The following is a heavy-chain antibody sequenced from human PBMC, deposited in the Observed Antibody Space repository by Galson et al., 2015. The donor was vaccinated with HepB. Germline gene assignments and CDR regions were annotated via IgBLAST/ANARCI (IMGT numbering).Heavy chain of an antibody. D-gene: IGHD1-26*01. V-gene: IGHV3-73*01. Sequence: SLRLSCAASGFSFSDSAIHWVRQASGKGLEWVGRIRSKADGYGTAFAASLKGRFTIFRDDSKNTAYLQMNSLKTEDTAIYYCTRLGSGNYYDFDFWGQGTLVTVSS. CDR2: IRSKADGYGT. J-gene: IGHJ4*02. CDR3: TRLGSGNYYDFDF. CDR1: GFSFSDSA.